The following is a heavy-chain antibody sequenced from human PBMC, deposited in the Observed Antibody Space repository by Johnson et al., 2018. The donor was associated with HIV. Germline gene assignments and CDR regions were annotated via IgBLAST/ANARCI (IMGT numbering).Heavy chain of an antibody. D-gene: IGHD3-22*01. J-gene: IGHJ3*02. V-gene: IGHV3-66*01. CDR2: IYSGGST. CDR3: SASVYYYDSSGYVDFDI. CDR1: GFTVSSNY. Sequence: VRLVESGGVLVQPGGSLSLSCAASGFTVSSNYMSWVRQAPGKGLELVSVIYSGGSTYYADSVKGRFTISRDNSKNTLYLQMNSLIAEDTAVYYCSASVYYYDSSGYVDFDIWGQGTMVTVSS.